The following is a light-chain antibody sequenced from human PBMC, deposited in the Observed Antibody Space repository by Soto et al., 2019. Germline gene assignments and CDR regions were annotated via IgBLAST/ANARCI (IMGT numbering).Light chain of an antibody. CDR2: DAS. CDR3: LQYGSPPRT. CDR1: QSVSSNY. Sequence: EIVLTQSPGTLSLSPGERATLSCRASQSVSSNYVAWYQQKFGQAPRLLIYDASSRATGVPDRFSGSGSGTDFSLTISRLEPEDFAVYYCLQYGSPPRTFGQGTTVEFK. J-gene: IGKJ1*01. V-gene: IGKV3-20*01.